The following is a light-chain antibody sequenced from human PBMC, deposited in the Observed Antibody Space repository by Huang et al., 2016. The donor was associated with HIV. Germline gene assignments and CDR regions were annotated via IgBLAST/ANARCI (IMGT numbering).Light chain of an antibody. Sequence: VMTQSPAILSVSPGGRATLSYRASQIINRDLAWYQQRPGQAPRLLSNGAATRATGIPARLSGNGSETEFTLTISSLQSEEFALYYCQQYNKWPPLTFGGGTKVEIK. CDR2: GAA. CDR3: QQYNKWPPLT. CDR1: QIINRD. V-gene: IGKV3-15*01. J-gene: IGKJ4*01.